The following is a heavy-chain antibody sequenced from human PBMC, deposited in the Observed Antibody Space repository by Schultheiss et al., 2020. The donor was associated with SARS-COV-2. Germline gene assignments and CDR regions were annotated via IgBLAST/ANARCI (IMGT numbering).Heavy chain of an antibody. CDR1: GFTVSSNY. Sequence: GGSLRLSCAASGFTVSSNYMSWVRQAPGKGLEWVSVIYSGGSTYYADSVKGRFTISRDNSKNTLYLQMNSLRAEDTAVYYCARDQAYNDYGYYYYGMDVWGQGTTVTVSS. V-gene: IGHV3-53*01. CDR3: ARDQAYNDYGYYYYGMDV. D-gene: IGHD4-17*01. J-gene: IGHJ6*02. CDR2: IYSGGST.